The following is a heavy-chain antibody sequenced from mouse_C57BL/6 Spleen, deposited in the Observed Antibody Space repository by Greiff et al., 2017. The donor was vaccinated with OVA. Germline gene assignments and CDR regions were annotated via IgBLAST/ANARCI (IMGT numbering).Heavy chain of an antibody. CDR2: ISYDGSN. CDR3: ARVGYYDYDNAMDY. CDR1: GYSITSGYY. V-gene: IGHV3-6*01. J-gene: IGHJ4*01. Sequence: EVHLVESGPGLVKLSQSLSLTCSVTGYSITSGYYWHWIRQFPGNKLEWMGYISYDGSNNYNPSLKNRISITRDTSKNQFFLKLNSVTTEDTATYYCARVGYYDYDNAMDYWGQGTSVTVSS. D-gene: IGHD2-4*01.